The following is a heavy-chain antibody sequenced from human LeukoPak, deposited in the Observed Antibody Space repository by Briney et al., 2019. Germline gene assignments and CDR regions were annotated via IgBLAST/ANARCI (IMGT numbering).Heavy chain of an antibody. J-gene: IGHJ6*02. CDR3: ARGVGGSGSYDGMDV. V-gene: IGHV4-61*02. CDR1: GGSINSGSYY. CDR2: IYTSGST. Sequence: SETLSLTCTVSGGSINSGSYYWSWIRQPAGKGLEWIGRIYTSGSTNYNPSLKSRVTISVDTSKNQFSLKLSSVTAADTAVYYCARGVGGSGSYDGMDVWGQGTTVTVSS. D-gene: IGHD3-10*01.